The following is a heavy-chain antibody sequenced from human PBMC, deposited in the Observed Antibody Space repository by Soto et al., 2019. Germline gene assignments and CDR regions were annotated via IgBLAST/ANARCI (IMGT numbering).Heavy chain of an antibody. D-gene: IGHD2-8*02. CDR1: GFTFSNYW. V-gene: IGHV3-7*04. J-gene: IGHJ3*02. CDR2: IKQDASEN. Sequence: EVQVVESGGGLVQPGGSLRLSCAASGFTFSNYWMTWVRQAPGKGLEWVAIIKQDASENFYVDSVKGRFTISRDNAKNSLYLQMNSLRVEDTAVYYCARDSGPRGYDAFDIWGQGTMVTVSS. CDR3: ARDSGPRGYDAFDI.